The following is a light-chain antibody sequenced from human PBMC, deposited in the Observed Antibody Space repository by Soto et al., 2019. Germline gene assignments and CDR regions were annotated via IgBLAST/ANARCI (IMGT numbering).Light chain of an antibody. CDR3: SSYAGINIFWV. J-gene: IGLJ3*02. Sequence: QSALTQPPSPSGSPGQSVTISCTGTSSNVGGYNFVSWYQQHPGKAPKLIIYEVNKRPSGVPDRFSGSKSGNTASLTVSGLQAEDEADYYCSSYAGINIFWVLGGGTKVTVL. CDR1: SSNVGGYNF. CDR2: EVN. V-gene: IGLV2-8*01.